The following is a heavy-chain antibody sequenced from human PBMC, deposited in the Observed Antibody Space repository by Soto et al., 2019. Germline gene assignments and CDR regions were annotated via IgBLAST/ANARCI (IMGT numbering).Heavy chain of an antibody. CDR3: AIGRWGDYGGNSGYYDY. Sequence: QVQLVESGGGVVQPGRSLRLSCAASGFTISGHGMHWVRQAPGKGLEWVAVVWHDGSKAYYADSVKGRFTISRDTSKNTLYLQTNFLRAEDTAVYACAIGRWGDYGGNSGYYDYWGQGTLVTVSS. V-gene: IGHV3-33*01. J-gene: IGHJ4*02. CDR1: GFTISGHG. D-gene: IGHD4-17*01. CDR2: VWHDGSKA.